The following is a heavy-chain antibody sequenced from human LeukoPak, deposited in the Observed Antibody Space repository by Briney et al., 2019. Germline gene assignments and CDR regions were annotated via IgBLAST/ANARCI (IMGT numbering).Heavy chain of an antibody. CDR3: ARAYRDRKSSSSQGAFDI. D-gene: IGHD6-6*01. V-gene: IGHV4-39*01. J-gene: IGHJ3*02. CDR1: GGSISSSSYY. Sequence: SETLSLTCTVSGGSISSSSYYWGWIRLPPGKGLEWIGSIYYSGSTYYNPSLKSRVTISVDTSKNQFSLKLSSVTAADTAVYYCARAYRDRKSSSSQGAFDIWGQGTMVTVSS. CDR2: IYYSGST.